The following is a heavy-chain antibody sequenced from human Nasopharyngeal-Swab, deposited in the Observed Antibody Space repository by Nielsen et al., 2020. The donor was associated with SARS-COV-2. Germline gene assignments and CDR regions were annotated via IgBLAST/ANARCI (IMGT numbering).Heavy chain of an antibody. V-gene: IGHV4-34*01. Sequence: GSLTLSCAVYGGSFSGYYWSWIRHTPGKGLEWIGEINHSGSTNYNPSLKSRVTISVDTSKNQFSLKLSFVTAADTAVYYSARAHSEVVPAVLGLQFFYYNYMDVGGKGTTVTVSS. J-gene: IGHJ6*03. CDR2: INHSGST. CDR3: ARAHSEVVPAVLGLQFFYYNYMDV. CDR1: GGSFSGYY. D-gene: IGHD2-2*01.